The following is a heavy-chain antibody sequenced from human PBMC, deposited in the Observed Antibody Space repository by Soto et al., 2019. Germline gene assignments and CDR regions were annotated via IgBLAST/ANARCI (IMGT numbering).Heavy chain of an antibody. Sequence: QVHLVQSGAEVKKPGASVKVSCKASGYSFTDYYMHWVRQAPGQGLEWMGWINTKTGGTNYAQRVQGRVTMTGDTSINTAYMELSRLRSDDTAVYYCARVGPTGGFDPWGQGTVVIVSS. CDR2: INTKTGGT. CDR1: GYSFTDYY. J-gene: IGHJ5*02. V-gene: IGHV1-2*02. D-gene: IGHD1-26*01. CDR3: ARVGPTGGFDP.